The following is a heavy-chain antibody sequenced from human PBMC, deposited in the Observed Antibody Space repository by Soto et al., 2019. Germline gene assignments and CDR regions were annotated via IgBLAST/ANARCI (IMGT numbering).Heavy chain of an antibody. J-gene: IGHJ3*02. D-gene: IGHD1-26*01. CDR2: IIPILGSA. CDR1: GGTLISNA. V-gene: IGHV1-69*01. Sequence: QVQLVQSGAEVKKPGSSVKVSCKASGGTLISNAISWVRQAPGQGLEWLGGIIPILGSAIYAQKFQDRVTITAAESTSTTYMELNSLRSEDAAVYYCTSRERVDAFDIWGQGTMVTVSS. CDR3: TSRERVDAFDI.